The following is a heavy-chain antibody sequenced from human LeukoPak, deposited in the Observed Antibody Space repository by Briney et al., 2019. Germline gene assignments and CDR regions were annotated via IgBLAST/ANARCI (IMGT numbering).Heavy chain of an antibody. CDR1: GYSISSGYY. Sequence: SETLSLTCTVSGYSISSGYYWGWIRQPPGKGLEWIGSIYHSGSTYYNPSLKSRVTISVDTSKNQFSLKLSSVTAADTAVYYCATYGSGSYSMGRYYYYMDVWGKGTTVTISS. D-gene: IGHD3-10*01. CDR3: ATYGSGSYSMGRYYYYMDV. CDR2: IYHSGST. V-gene: IGHV4-38-2*02. J-gene: IGHJ6*03.